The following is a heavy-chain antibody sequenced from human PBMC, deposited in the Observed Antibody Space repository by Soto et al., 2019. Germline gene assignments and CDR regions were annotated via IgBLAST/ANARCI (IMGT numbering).Heavy chain of an antibody. D-gene: IGHD3-10*01. J-gene: IGHJ6*02. V-gene: IGHV1-69*01. Sequence: QVQVVQSGVEVRRPGSSVKVSCKASGDTFKNCVISWVRQAPGQGLEWMGGIIPLFGTTDFAQRLPGRLTITTDESTTTAYMELSMLRSEDTATYYCAAELGFGKLSVVWGQGTTVIVSS. CDR3: AAELGFGKLSVV. CDR2: IIPLFGTT. CDR1: GDTFKNCV.